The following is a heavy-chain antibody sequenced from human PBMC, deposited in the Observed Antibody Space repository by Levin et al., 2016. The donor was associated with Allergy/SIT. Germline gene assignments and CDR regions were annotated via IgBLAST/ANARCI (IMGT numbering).Heavy chain of an antibody. CDR2: ITSTSDYI. CDR1: GFTFSSYT. J-gene: IGHJ4*02. D-gene: IGHD3-10*01. CDR3: AKHYGSGTYYDY. Sequence: GESLKISCAASGFTFSSYTMNWVRQAPGKGLEWVSSITSTSDYICYADSVKGRFTISRDNSKNTLYLQMNTLRAEDTAVYYCAKHYGSGTYYDYWGQGTLVTVSS. V-gene: IGHV3-21*04.